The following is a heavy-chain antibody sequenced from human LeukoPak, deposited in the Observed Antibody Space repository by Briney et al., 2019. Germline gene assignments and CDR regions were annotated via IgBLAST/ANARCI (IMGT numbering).Heavy chain of an antibody. CDR2: ISYDGSNK. CDR1: GFTFSSYA. J-gene: IGHJ4*02. V-gene: IGHV3-30-3*01. Sequence: GRSLRLSCAASGFTFSSYAMHWVRQAPGKGLEWVAVISYDGSNKYYADSVKGRFTISRDNSKNTLYLQMNSPRAEDTAVYYCAREWGPDTKYFDYWGQGTLVTVSS. D-gene: IGHD5-18*01. CDR3: AREWGPDTKYFDY.